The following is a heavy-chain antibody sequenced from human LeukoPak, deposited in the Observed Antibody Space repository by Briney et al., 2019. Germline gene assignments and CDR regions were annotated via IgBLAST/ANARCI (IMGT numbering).Heavy chain of an antibody. D-gene: IGHD1-26*01. J-gene: IGHJ4*02. CDR2: IYYSGST. V-gene: IGHV4-39*07. Sequence: KSSETLSLTCTVSGGSISSSSYYWGWIRQPPGKGLEWIGSIYYSGSTYYNPSLKSRVTISVDKSKNQFSLKLSSVTAADTAVYYCARGESYYPFDYWGQGTLVAVSS. CDR1: GGSISSSSYY. CDR3: ARGESYYPFDY.